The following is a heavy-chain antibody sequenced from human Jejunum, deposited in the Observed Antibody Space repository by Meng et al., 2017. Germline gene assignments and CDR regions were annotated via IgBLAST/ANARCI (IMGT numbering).Heavy chain of an antibody. D-gene: IGHD3-22*01. CDR1: GYSFRSYG. Sequence: VKVSCKASGYSFRSYGINWVRQAPGQGLEWMGWISAHNGDTKYAQNFQDRVTMTTDTSTSTAYMELRSLRSDDTAVYYCARLRVSYSSSATNAYWGQGTLVTVSS. CDR3: ARLRVSYSSSATNAY. CDR2: ISAHNGDT. V-gene: IGHV1-18*01. J-gene: IGHJ4*02.